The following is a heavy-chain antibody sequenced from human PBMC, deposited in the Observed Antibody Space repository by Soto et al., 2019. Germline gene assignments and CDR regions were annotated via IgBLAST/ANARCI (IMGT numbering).Heavy chain of an antibody. J-gene: IGHJ4*02. CDR2: IGSSDSAI. V-gene: IGHV3-11*01. CDR3: ARRSNYFEH. Sequence: QVQLVQSGGGLVEPGGTLRLACVASGCTFSDYYMTWIRQAPGKGLECVSYIGSSDSAINYADSVKGRLIISRDNTKNSLYLQMNSLRVEDTAEYYDARRSNYFEHWGQGTLVTFSA. CDR1: GCTFSDYY. D-gene: IGHD4-4*01.